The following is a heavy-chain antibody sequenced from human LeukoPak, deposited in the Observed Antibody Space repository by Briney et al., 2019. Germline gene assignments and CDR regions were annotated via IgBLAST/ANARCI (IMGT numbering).Heavy chain of an antibody. D-gene: IGHD2-15*01. Sequence: GRCLRLSCAASGFIFGGYSMHWVRQAPGKGLEWVAVISYDGSNKYYADSVKGRFTISRDNSKNTLYLQMNSLRAEDTAVYYCARDGYCSGGSCFPTDAFDIWGQGTMVTVSS. CDR1: GFIFGGYS. V-gene: IGHV3-30-3*01. CDR2: ISYDGSNK. J-gene: IGHJ3*02. CDR3: ARDGYCSGGSCFPTDAFDI.